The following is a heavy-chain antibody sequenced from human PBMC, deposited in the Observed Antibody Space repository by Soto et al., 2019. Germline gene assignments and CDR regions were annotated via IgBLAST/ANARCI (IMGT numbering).Heavy chain of an antibody. Sequence: SHTRSFSSDYTSSYYWRWIRQSAEKGLEWIGRISATGTTSYIPSLKSRITLSVDTSKNQFPLNLKFVTATDTAAYFCAAEQSGAANFWGQGTLVT. CDR1: SDYTSSYY. J-gene: IGHJ3*01. CDR2: ISATGTT. D-gene: IGHD2-15*01. CDR3: AAEQSGAANF. V-gene: IGHV4-4*07.